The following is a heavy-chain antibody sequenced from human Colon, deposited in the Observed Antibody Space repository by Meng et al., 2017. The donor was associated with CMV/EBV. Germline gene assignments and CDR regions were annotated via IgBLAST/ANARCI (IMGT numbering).Heavy chain of an antibody. CDR2: ISGSGGST. J-gene: IGHJ4*02. V-gene: IGHV3-23*01. CDR1: GFTLSNYW. D-gene: IGHD2-2*02. CDR3: AKGRGDGSSTSCYKGY. Sequence: GGSLRLSCAASGFTLSNYWMTWFRQAPGKGLEWVSAISGSGGSTYYADSVKGRFTISRDNSKNTLYLQMNSLRAEDTAVYYCAKGRGDGSSTSCYKGYWGQGTLVTVSS.